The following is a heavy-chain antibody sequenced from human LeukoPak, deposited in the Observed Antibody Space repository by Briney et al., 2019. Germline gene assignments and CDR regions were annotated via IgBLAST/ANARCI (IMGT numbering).Heavy chain of an antibody. D-gene: IGHD4-17*01. Sequence: GRSLRLSCAASGFTCSSYAMHWVRQAPGKGLEWVAVISYDGSNKYYADSVKGRFTISRDNSKNTVYLQMNNLRAEDTAVYYCAKDRSMTTVTPFDNWGQGTLVAVSS. CDR2: ISYDGSNK. CDR3: AKDRSMTTVTPFDN. CDR1: GFTCSSYA. J-gene: IGHJ4*02. V-gene: IGHV3-30-3*01.